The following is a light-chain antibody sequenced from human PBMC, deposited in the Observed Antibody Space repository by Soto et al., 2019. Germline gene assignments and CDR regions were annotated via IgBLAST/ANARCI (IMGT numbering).Light chain of an antibody. CDR3: QQYGSSPLT. Sequence: EIVLTQSPGTLSLSPGERATLSCRASQSVSSSYLAWYQQKPGQAPRLIIYGASSKATGIPDRFSGSGYGTDFTVTISRLEPEDFAVYYCQQYGSSPLTFGGGTKVEIK. CDR1: QSVSSSY. J-gene: IGKJ4*01. V-gene: IGKV3-20*01. CDR2: GAS.